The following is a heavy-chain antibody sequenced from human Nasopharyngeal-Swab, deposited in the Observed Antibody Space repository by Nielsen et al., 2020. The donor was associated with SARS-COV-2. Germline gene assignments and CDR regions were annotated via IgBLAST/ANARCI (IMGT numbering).Heavy chain of an antibody. V-gene: IGHV4-59*08. CDR3: ARIGRFFDWLSGQYGMDV. Sequence: SETLSLTCTVSGASINSHFWSWIRQPPGKGLDWIGYISYGGSTNYNPSLRSRVTISVDTSKSQFSLKLNSVTAADTAVYYCARIGRFFDWLSGQYGMDVWGQGTTVIVSS. J-gene: IGHJ6*02. CDR2: ISYGGST. D-gene: IGHD3-9*01. CDR1: GASINSHF.